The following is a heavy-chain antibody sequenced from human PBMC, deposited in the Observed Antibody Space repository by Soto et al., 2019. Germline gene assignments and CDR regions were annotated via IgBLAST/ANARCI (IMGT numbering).Heavy chain of an antibody. CDR3: AKGRYSGSQEVPEFNY. CDR1: GFTVSSNY. D-gene: IGHD1-26*01. CDR2: IYSGGST. V-gene: IGHV3-66*01. Sequence: GGSLRLSCAASGFTVSSNYMSWVRQAPGKGLEWVSVIYSGGSTYYADSVKGRFTISRDNSKNTVYLQMNSLGPEDTAVYYCAKGRYSGSQEVPEFNYWGQGTLVTVSS. J-gene: IGHJ4*02.